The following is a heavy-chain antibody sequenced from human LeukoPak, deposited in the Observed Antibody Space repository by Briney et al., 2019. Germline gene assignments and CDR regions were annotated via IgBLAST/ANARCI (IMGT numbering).Heavy chain of an antibody. V-gene: IGHV3-23*01. CDR2: LSGSGITT. CDR3: AKGIYSSGWSYFDY. Sequence: SGGSLTLFCAASGFTFSNSAMSWLPQVPGGGGEWVSTLSGSGITTYYADSVKGRFTISRDNSKNTLYLQMNSLRAEDTAVYYCAKGIYSSGWSYFDYWGHGTLVTVSS. CDR1: GFTFSNSA. J-gene: IGHJ4*01. D-gene: IGHD6-19*01.